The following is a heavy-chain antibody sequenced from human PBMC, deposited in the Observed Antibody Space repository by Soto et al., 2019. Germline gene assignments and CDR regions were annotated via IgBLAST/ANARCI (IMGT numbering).Heavy chain of an antibody. V-gene: IGHV3-23*01. CDR1: GFTISTYA. CDR3: AKDAVYRDGLWLMDS. D-gene: IGHD2-21*01. Sequence: GGSLRLSCAASGFTISTYAMTCVRQAPGKGLECVSGVTGSGSQIYYADSVKGRFTISKDNSRNTLYLQMSSLREEDTALYYCAKDAVYRDGLWLMDSWGKGTLVTVSS. CDR2: VTGSGSQI. J-gene: IGHJ5*02.